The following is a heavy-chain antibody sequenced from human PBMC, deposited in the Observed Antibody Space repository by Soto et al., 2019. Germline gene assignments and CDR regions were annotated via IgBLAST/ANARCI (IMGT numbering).Heavy chain of an antibody. V-gene: IGHV3-33*01. J-gene: IGHJ6*02. CDR1: GFTFSHFA. CDR3: ASCRSTSCDNAYQFYFGMDV. CDR2: IWFDGSNQ. Sequence: GGSLRLSCAASGFTFSHFAFHWVRKSPGKGLEGVAAIWFDGSNQYYADSVKGRFTISGDNSKSRVYLQVTSLRAEDTAVYHCASCRSTSCDNAYQFYFGMDVWGQGSTVTVSS. D-gene: IGHD2-2*01.